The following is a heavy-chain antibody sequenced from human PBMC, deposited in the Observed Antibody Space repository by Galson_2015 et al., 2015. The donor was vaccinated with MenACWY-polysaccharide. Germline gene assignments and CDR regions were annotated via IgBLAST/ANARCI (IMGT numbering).Heavy chain of an antibody. CDR2: TYYRSKWYN. J-gene: IGHJ6*02. Sequence: CAISGDSVSNYSAAWNWIRQSPSRGLEWLGRTYYRSKWYNDYAVSVKSRITINPDASKKQFSLQLNSVTPEDMAVYYCARENSYHYVMDVWGQGTTVTVSS. V-gene: IGHV6-1*01. CDR1: GDSVSNYSAA. CDR3: ARENSYHYVMDV.